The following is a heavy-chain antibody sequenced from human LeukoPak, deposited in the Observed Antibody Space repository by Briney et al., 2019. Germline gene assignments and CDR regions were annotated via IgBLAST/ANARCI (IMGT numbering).Heavy chain of an antibody. J-gene: IGHJ2*01. CDR3: AKGWYFDL. CDR2: ISDGGGTT. Sequence: GGSLRLSCAASGFTFSSCAMSWVRQAPGKGLEWVSGISDGGGTTNYADAVKGRFTISRDKSKNTLYLQMNSLRAEDTAVYYCAKGWYFDLWGRGTLVTVSS. CDR1: GFTFSSCA. V-gene: IGHV3-23*01.